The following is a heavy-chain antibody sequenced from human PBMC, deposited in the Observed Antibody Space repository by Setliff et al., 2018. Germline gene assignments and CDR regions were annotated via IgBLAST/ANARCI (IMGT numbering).Heavy chain of an antibody. CDR2: FDPEKGER. V-gene: IGHV1-24*01. J-gene: IGHJ4*02. CDR3: AIDSVVRGFINGDSFDY. CDR1: GNTLTHLS. D-gene: IGHD3-10*01. Sequence: GASVKVSCKVSGNTLTHLSIHWVRQAPGEGLEWIGGFDPEKGERIYAPPLQSRVTMTEDTSSDTDYMELTSLGPEDTAVYYCAIDSVVRGFINGDSFDYSGQGTLVIVCS.